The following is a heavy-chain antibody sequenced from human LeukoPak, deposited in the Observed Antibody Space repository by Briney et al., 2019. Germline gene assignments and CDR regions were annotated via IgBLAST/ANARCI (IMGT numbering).Heavy chain of an antibody. D-gene: IGHD6-13*01. J-gene: IGHJ4*02. CDR2: ISSSSSYI. V-gene: IGHV3-21*01. Sequence: GGSLRLSCAASGFTFSSYSMNWVRQAPGEGLEWVSSISSSSSYIYYADSVKGRFTISRDNAKNSLYLQMNSLRAEDTAVYYCAREHSSSWYVDWVDYWGQGTLVTVSS. CDR3: AREHSSSWYVDWVDY. CDR1: GFTFSSYS.